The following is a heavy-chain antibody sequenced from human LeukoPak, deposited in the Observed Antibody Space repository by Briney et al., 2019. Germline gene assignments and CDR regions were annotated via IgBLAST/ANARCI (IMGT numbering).Heavy chain of an antibody. V-gene: IGHV3-49*03. J-gene: IGHJ4*02. CDR3: TRDRGAYNLYDY. Sequence: GGSLRLSCTASGFTFGDYAMSWIRQAPGKGLEWVGFIRSKAYGETADYAASVKGRFTISRDDSKAIAYLQMDSLKTEDTAVYHCTRDRGAYNLYDYWGQGTLVTVSS. CDR2: IRSKAYGETA. D-gene: IGHD1-1*01. CDR1: GFTFGDYA.